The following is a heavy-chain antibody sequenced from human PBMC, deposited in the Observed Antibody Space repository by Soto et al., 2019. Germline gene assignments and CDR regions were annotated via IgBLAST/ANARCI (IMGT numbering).Heavy chain of an antibody. V-gene: IGHV5-51*01. Sequence: GEALKISCKRSGYSYTSDWFGWLRQMPGKGLEWMGIIYPGDSDTRYSPSFQGQVTISADKSISTACLQWSSLKASDTAMYYCARVTMVRGVTGGDYYYGMDVWGQGTTVTSP. D-gene: IGHD3-10*01. CDR2: IYPGDSDT. CDR1: GYSYTSDW. CDR3: ARVTMVRGVTGGDYYYGMDV. J-gene: IGHJ6*02.